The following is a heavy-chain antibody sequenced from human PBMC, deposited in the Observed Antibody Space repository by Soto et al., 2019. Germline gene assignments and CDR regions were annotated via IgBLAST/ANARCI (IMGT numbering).Heavy chain of an antibody. D-gene: IGHD1-1*01. J-gene: IGHJ4*02. CDR2: IYYSGST. Sequence: SETLSLTCTVFGGSISSHPWSWIRQSPGKGLEWIGYIYYSGSTNYNPSLKSRVTISVDTSKNQFSLKLSSVTAADTAVYYCARVGTGTNLDYWGQGTLVTVSS. V-gene: IGHV4-59*11. CDR3: ARVGTGTNLDY. CDR1: GGSISSHP.